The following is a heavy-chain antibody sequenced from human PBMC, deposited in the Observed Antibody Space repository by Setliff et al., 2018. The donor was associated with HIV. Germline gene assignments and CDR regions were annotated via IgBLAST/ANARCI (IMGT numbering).Heavy chain of an antibody. J-gene: IGHJ1*01. V-gene: IGHV4-4*07. D-gene: IGHD2-15*01. CDR3: ARDPYCSGDGCFRYYQH. Sequence: TSETLSLTCTVSNVSINSYYWSWIRQPPGRALEWVGRIYSSGKTNYNPSLKSRLKMSIDTSKNQFSLMLNSVTAADTAVYFCARDPYCSGDGCFRYYQHWGRGTLVTVSS. CDR1: NVSINSYY. CDR2: IYSSGKT.